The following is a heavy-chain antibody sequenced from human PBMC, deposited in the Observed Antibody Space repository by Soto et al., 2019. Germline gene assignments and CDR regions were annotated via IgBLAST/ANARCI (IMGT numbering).Heavy chain of an antibody. D-gene: IGHD6-6*01. CDR3: AKGGSSSARYFDR. J-gene: IGHJ5*02. Sequence: QVQLVESGGGVVQPGGSLRLPCAASGFIFSGYGMHWVRQAPGKGLEWVAVISFEGSKKYYANSVEGRFTISRDNSKNTLFLQMNSLRAEDTAVYYCAKGGSSSARYFDRWGQGALVTVSS. CDR2: ISFEGSKK. V-gene: IGHV3-30*18. CDR1: GFIFSGYG.